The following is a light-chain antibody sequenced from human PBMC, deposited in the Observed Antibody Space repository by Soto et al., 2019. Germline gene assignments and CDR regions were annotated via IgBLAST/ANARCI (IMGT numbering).Light chain of an antibody. Sequence: EIVLTQSPATLSLSPGERATLSCRASQSVSSYLAWYQQKPGQAPRLLISGASGRATGTPDRFSGSASGTDFTLTISRLEPEDFAVYYCQQYGSSPLAFGGGTKVDI. CDR1: QSVSSY. CDR3: QQYGSSPLA. V-gene: IGKV3-20*01. CDR2: GAS. J-gene: IGKJ4*01.